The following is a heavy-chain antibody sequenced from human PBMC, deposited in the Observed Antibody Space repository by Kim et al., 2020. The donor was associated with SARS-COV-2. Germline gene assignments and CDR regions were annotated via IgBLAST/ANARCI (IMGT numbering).Heavy chain of an antibody. V-gene: IGHV3-48*03. J-gene: IGHJ6*02. CDR3: ASGWFGEPRVYYYGMDV. CDR1: GFTFSSYE. Sequence: GGSLRLSCAASGFTFSSYEMNWVRQAPGKGLEWVSYISSSGSTIYYADSVKGRFTISRDNAKNSLYLQMNSLRAEDTAVYYCASGWFGEPRVYYYGMDVWGQGTTVTVSS. D-gene: IGHD3-10*01. CDR2: ISSSGSTI.